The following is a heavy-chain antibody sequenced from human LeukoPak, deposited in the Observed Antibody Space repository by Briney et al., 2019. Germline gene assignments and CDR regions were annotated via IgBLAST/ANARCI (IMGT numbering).Heavy chain of an antibody. V-gene: IGHV3-21*01. J-gene: IGHJ5*02. CDR3: ASYYYDSSGPLWPP. D-gene: IGHD3-22*01. Sequence: PGGSLRLSCAASGFTFSSSAMNWVRQAPGKGLEWVSSINNVGSHIYYADSVKGRFTISRDNTKNSLYLQMNSLRAEDTAVYYCASYYYDSSGPLWPPWGQGTLVTVSS. CDR2: INNVGSHI. CDR1: GFTFSSSA.